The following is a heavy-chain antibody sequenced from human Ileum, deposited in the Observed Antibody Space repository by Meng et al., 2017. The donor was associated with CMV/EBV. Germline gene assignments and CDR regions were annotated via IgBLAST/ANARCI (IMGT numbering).Heavy chain of an antibody. CDR2: FGGSGGST. Sequence: ASGFTFSTYAMSWVRQAPGKGLEWVSTFGGSGGSTYYADSVKGRFTISRDNSKNTLYLQMNSLRAEDTAVYYCAKVGSSNWYDAFDIWGQGTMVTVSS. V-gene: IGHV3-23*01. J-gene: IGHJ3*02. D-gene: IGHD6-13*01. CDR3: AKVGSSNWYDAFDI. CDR1: GFTFSTYA.